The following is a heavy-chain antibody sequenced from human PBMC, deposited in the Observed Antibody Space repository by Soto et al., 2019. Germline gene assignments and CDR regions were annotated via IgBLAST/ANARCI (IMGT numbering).Heavy chain of an antibody. CDR2: FDPEDGET. J-gene: IGHJ5*02. CDR1: GYTLTELS. CDR3: ATGDCSGGSCYGVGWFDP. D-gene: IGHD2-15*01. Sequence: QVPLVQSGAEVKKPGASVKVSCKVSGYTLTELSMHWVRQAPGKGLEWMGGFDPEDGETIYAQKFQGRVTMTEDTSTDTAYMELSSLRSEDTAVYYCATGDCSGGSCYGVGWFDPWGQGTLVTVSS. V-gene: IGHV1-24*01.